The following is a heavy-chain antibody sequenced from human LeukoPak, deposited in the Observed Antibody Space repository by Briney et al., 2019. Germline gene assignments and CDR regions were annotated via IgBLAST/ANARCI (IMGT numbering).Heavy chain of an antibody. CDR3: ARGPPRGKYYYMDV. D-gene: IGHD1-1*01. CDR2: IGTASDT. Sequence: QPGGSLRPSCAASGFTFSSFDMHWVRQPTGQGLEWVSTIGTASDTYYPGSVEGRFTLSRDNAKNSLYLQMNSLTAGDTAVYYCARGPPRGKYYYMDVWGKGTTVTVSS. J-gene: IGHJ6*03. CDR1: GFTFSSFD. V-gene: IGHV3-13*01.